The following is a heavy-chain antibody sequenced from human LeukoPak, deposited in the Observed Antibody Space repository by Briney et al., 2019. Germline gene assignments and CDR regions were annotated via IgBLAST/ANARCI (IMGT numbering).Heavy chain of an antibody. CDR1: GDSGPSYSAA. J-gene: IGHJ4*01. V-gene: IGHV6-1*01. Sequence: SQALSLLCAIPGDSGPSYSAAWNWIRQSPSRGLEWLGRTYYRSKWYNDYAVSVESRININPDTSKNQFSLHLNSVTPEDTAVYYCARASISWDYFDDWGHGTLVTVSS. D-gene: IGHD6-13*01. CDR2: TYYRSKWYN. CDR3: ARASISWDYFDD.